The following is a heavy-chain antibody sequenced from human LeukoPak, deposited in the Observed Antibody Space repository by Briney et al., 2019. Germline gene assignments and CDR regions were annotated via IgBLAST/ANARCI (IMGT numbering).Heavy chain of an antibody. CDR3: ARGRSSGSYRTTTLDY. V-gene: IGHV4-34*01. J-gene: IGHJ4*02. CDR1: GGSFSGYY. Sequence: KASETLSLTCAVYGGSFSGYYWSWIRQPPGKGLEWIGEINHSGSTNYNPSLKSRVTISVDTSKNQFSLKLSSVTAADTAVYYCARGRSSGSYRTTTLDYWGQGTLVTVSS. D-gene: IGHD3-10*01. CDR2: INHSGST.